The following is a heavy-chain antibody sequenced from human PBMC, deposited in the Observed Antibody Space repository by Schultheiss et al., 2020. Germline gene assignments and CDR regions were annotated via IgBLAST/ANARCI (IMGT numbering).Heavy chain of an antibody. CDR2: IFHSGNT. D-gene: IGHD6-19*01. V-gene: IGHV4-31*03. CDR1: GGSISSGGYY. CDR3: ARALSSGWYVDC. Sequence: SETLSLTCTVSGGSISSGGYYWSWIRQHTGKGLEWIAYIFHSGNTYYNPSLKSRVNISVDTSKNQFSLKLSSVTAADTAVYYCARALSSGWYVDCWGQGTLVTVSS. J-gene: IGHJ4*02.